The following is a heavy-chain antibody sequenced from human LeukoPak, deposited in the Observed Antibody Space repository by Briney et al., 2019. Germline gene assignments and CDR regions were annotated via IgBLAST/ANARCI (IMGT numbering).Heavy chain of an antibody. J-gene: IGHJ4*02. V-gene: IGHV4-34*01. CDR2: INHSGST. CDR1: GESFSGYY. D-gene: IGHD6-13*01. Sequence: SETLSLTCAVYGESFSGYYWSWIRQPPGKGLEWIGEINHSGSTNYNPSLKSRVTISVDTSKNQFSLKLSSVTAADTAVYYCARGRSWYSYWGQGTLVTVSS. CDR3: ARGRSWYSY.